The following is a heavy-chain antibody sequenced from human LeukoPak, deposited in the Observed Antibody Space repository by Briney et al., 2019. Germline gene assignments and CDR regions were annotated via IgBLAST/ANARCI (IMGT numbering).Heavy chain of an antibody. J-gene: IGHJ4*02. D-gene: IGHD1-26*01. CDR2: INHSGST. CDR1: GGSFSGYY. CDR3: ARVGGWTGSDY. Sequence: SETLSLTCAVYGGSFSGYYWSWIRQPPGKGVEWIGEINHSGSTNYNPSLKSRVTISVDTSKNQFSLKLSSVTAADTAVYYCARVGGWTGSDYWGQGTLVTVSS. V-gene: IGHV4-34*01.